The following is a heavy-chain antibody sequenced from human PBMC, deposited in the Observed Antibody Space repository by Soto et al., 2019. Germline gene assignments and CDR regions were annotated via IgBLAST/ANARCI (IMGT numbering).Heavy chain of an antibody. CDR2: VYYSGTT. CDR3: AXTTAVPNTLRSRYFFDY. V-gene: IGHV4-61*01. D-gene: IGHD4-17*01. Sequence: SGTLSVTCSASGGSGSNKTYYWSWIRQPPGKRLEWIGYVYYSGTTNYNPSLKSRVTISVDLSKNQFSLRLSSVTTADTALYYCAXTTAVPNTLRSRYFFDYWGQGTLVTVSS. J-gene: IGHJ4*02. CDR1: GGSGSNKTYY.